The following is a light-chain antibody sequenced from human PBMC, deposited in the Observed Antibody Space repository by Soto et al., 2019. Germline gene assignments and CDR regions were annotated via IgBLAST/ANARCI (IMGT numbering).Light chain of an antibody. V-gene: IGLV1-40*01. CDR2: SNS. J-gene: IGLJ1*01. Sequence: QAVVTQPPSVSGAPGQRVTISCTGSSSNIGAGYDVHWYQQLPGTAPKLLIYSNSNRPSGVPDRFSGSKSGSSASLAITGLQDEDEADYHCQSYDSSLSSYVFGSGTKLTVL. CDR3: QSYDSSLSSYV. CDR1: SSNIGAGYD.